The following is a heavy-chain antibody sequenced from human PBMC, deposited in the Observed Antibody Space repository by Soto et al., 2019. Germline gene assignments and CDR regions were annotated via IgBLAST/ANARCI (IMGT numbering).Heavy chain of an antibody. Sequence: GGSLRLSCAAPGFTFSSYAMHWVRQAPGKGLEWVAVISYDGSNKYYADSVKGRFTISRDNSKNTMYLQMNSLRAEDTAVYYCARDLGIGAADFYYYCGMDVWGQGTTVTVSS. CDR2: ISYDGSNK. CDR3: ARDLGIGAADFYYYCGMDV. D-gene: IGHD6-13*01. CDR1: GFTFSSYA. V-gene: IGHV3-30-3*01. J-gene: IGHJ6*02.